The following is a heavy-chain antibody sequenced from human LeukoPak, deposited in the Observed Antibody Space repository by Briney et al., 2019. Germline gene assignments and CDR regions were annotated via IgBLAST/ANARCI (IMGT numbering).Heavy chain of an antibody. Sequence: GSLSLSCAASGFTFSSYEMNWVRQAPGKGLEWVSYIISSGSTIYYADSVKGRFTISRDNAKNSLYLQMNSLRAEDTAVYYCASVQWLVRAFDYWGQGTLVTVSS. J-gene: IGHJ4*02. D-gene: IGHD6-19*01. CDR1: GFTFSSYE. CDR3: ASVQWLVRAFDY. V-gene: IGHV3-48*03. CDR2: IISSGSTI.